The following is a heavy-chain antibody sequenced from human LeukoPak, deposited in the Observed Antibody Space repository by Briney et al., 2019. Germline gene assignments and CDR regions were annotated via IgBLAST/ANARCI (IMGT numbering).Heavy chain of an antibody. J-gene: IGHJ3*02. V-gene: IGHV3-7*03. CDR2: INPEGSEK. CDR1: GLTFSSSW. CDR3: VRGESGIQENSFDI. D-gene: IGHD2/OR15-2a*01. Sequence: GGSLRLSCAVSGLTFSSSWMDWVRQAPGKGLEWVASINPEGSEKYSADSVKGRFTISRDNAKNSLYLQMNSLRVEDSAVYSCVRGESGIQENSFDIWGQGTLVTVSS.